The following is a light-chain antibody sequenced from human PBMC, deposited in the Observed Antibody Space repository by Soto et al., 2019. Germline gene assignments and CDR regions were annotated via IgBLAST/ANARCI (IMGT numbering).Light chain of an antibody. Sequence: EIVLTQSPGTLSLSPGERATLSCRASQSVSSSFLAWYQQKPGQAPRLLIYGASIRATGIPDRFSGSGSGTDFTLTISRREPDDFAVYYCQQYCSSPPWTFGQGTKVEIK. V-gene: IGKV3-20*01. J-gene: IGKJ1*01. CDR3: QQYCSSPPWT. CDR1: QSVSSSF. CDR2: GAS.